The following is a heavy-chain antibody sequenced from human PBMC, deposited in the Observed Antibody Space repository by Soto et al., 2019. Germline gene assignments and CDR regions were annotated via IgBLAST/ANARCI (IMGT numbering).Heavy chain of an antibody. CDR1: GGSISSSSSY. CDR2: IYYSGST. D-gene: IGHD3-22*01. Sequence: SETLSLTCTVSGGSISSSSSYWGWIRQPPGKGLEWIGNIYYSGSTYNNPSLKSRVTISVDTSKNQFSLKLSSVTAADTAVYYCAREGVLIVGRYFDLWGRGTLVTVSS. J-gene: IGHJ2*01. V-gene: IGHV4-39*07. CDR3: AREGVLIVGRYFDL.